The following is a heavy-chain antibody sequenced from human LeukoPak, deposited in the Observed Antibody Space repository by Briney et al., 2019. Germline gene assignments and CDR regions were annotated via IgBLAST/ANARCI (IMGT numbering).Heavy chain of an antibody. CDR2: INPNNGDT. J-gene: IGHJ4*02. Sequence: ASVKVSCKASGYTFTSYYMHWVRQAPGQGLEWMGWINPNNGDTYSAQKFQGRVIMTRDTSITTAYMELRRLRSDDTAVYYCARGGYSGTEKPNDYWGPGTLVTVSS. CDR3: ARGGYSGTEKPNDY. CDR1: GYTFTSYY. D-gene: IGHD5-12*01. V-gene: IGHV1-2*02.